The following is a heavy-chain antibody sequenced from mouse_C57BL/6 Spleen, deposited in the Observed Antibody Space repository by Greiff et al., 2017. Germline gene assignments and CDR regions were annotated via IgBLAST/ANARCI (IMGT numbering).Heavy chain of an antibody. Sequence: VQLQQSGAELARPGASVKLSCKASGYTFTSYGISWVKQRTGQGLEWSGEIYPRSGNTYYNEKFKGKATLTADKSSSTAYRELRSLTCEDSAVYFCARGHYGNYRYFDVWGTGTTVTVSS. D-gene: IGHD2-1*01. CDR3: ARGHYGNYRYFDV. CDR2: IYPRSGNT. CDR1: GYTFTSYG. V-gene: IGHV1-81*01. J-gene: IGHJ1*03.